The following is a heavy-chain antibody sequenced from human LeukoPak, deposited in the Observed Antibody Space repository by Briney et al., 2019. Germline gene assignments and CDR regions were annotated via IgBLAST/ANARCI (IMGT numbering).Heavy chain of an antibody. Sequence: SVKVSCKASGYTFTSYYMHWVRQAPGQGLEWMGGIIPIFGTANYAQKFQGRVTITADESTSTAYMELSSLRSEDTAVYYCAREAGYWFDPWGQGTLVTVSS. J-gene: IGHJ5*02. CDR1: GYTFTSYY. CDR3: AREAGYWFDP. CDR2: IIPIFGTA. V-gene: IGHV1-69*13.